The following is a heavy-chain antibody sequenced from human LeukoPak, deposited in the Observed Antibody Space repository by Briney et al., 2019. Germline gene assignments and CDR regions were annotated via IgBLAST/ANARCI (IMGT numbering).Heavy chain of an antibody. CDR2: ISDTGGDT. D-gene: IGHD1-1*01. J-gene: IGHJ4*02. CDR1: GITFNTYA. CDR3: ARLSGSTGTTSRVLHY. Sequence: GGSLRLSCAASGITFNTYAMTWLRQAPGKGMEWVSAISDTGGDTDYADSVKGRFTISRDNSRNTLFLQMNSLSPDDTAVYYCARLSGSTGTTSRVLHYWGQGTLVTVSA. V-gene: IGHV3-23*01.